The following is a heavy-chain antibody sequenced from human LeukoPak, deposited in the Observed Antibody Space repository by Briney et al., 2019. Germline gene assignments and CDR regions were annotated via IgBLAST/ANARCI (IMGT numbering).Heavy chain of an antibody. J-gene: IGHJ4*02. D-gene: IGHD5-18*01. CDR3: ATDGYSYAPGDY. CDR1: GFTFSTYG. Sequence: GGSLRLSCAASGFTFSTYGMHWVRQAPGKGLEWVGRIKSKSDGGRTDYAAPVKGRFTISRDDSKTTLYLQMNSLKTEDSGVYYCATDGYSYAPGDYWGQGTLVTVSS. CDR2: IKSKSDGGRT. V-gene: IGHV3-15*01.